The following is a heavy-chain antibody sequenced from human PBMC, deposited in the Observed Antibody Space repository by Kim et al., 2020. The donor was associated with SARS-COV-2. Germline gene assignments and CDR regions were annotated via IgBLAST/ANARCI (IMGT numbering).Heavy chain of an antibody. V-gene: IGHV1-69*04. CDR3: ARVRGLGSLDAFDV. Sequence: YAQKFQDRVTIRADKPTNTAYLELSSLRSEDTAVYFCARVRGLGSLDAFDVWGQGTPVTVSS. J-gene: IGHJ3*01. D-gene: IGHD3-10*01.